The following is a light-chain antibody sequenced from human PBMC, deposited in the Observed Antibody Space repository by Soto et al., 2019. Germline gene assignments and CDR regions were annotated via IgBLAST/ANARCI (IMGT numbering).Light chain of an antibody. V-gene: IGKV3-15*01. CDR3: QQYNNWPPWT. J-gene: IGKJ1*01. Sequence: IVMTQYPATLSVSPGERATLSCRASQSVSSNLAWYQQKPGQAPRLLIYGASTRATGIPARFSGSGSGTEFTLTISSLQSEDFAVDYCQQYNNWPPWTFGQGTKVEIK. CDR2: GAS. CDR1: QSVSSN.